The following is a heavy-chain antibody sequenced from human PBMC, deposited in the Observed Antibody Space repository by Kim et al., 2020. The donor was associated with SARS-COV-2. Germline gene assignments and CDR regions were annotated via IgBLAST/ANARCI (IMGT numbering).Heavy chain of an antibody. CDR2: IYYSGST. D-gene: IGHD3-22*01. CDR3: ARDPCITMIVVAQGYYYGMDV. Sequence: SETLSLTCTVSGGSISSNSYYCGVIRQPPGKGLECIGSIYYSGSTYYNPSLNSRVTISVDTTKNHFSLQLSSVTAADTAVYYCARDPCITMIVVAQGYYYGMDVWGQGTTVTVSS. CDR1: GGSISSNSYY. V-gene: IGHV4-39*02. J-gene: IGHJ6*02.